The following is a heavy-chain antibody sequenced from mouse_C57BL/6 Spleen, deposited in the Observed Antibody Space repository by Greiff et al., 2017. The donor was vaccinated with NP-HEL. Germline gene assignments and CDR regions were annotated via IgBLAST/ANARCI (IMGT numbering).Heavy chain of an antibody. CDR1: GYTFTSYG. CDR2: IYPRSGNT. Sequence: VQGVESGAELARPGASVKLSCKASGYTFTSYGISWVKQRTGQGLEWIGEIYPRSGNTYYNEKFKGKATLTADKSSSTAYMELRSLTSEDSAVYFCAREEPSYWYFDVWGTGTTVTVSS. J-gene: IGHJ1*03. V-gene: IGHV1-81*01. CDR3: AREEPSYWYFDV.